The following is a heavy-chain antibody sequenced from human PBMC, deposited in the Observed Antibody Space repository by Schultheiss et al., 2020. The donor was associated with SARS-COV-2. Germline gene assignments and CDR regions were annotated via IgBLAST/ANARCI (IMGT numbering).Heavy chain of an antibody. J-gene: IGHJ6*02. CDR1: GFTFSSYW. D-gene: IGHD2-21*01. Sequence: GESLKISCAASGFTFSSYWMHWVRQAPGKGLVWVSRINSDGSSTSYADSVKGRFTISRDNAKNTLYLQMNSLRAEDTAVYYCASTYEYYYGMDVWGQGTTVTVSS. CDR2: INSDGSST. CDR3: ASTYEYYYGMDV. V-gene: IGHV3-74*01.